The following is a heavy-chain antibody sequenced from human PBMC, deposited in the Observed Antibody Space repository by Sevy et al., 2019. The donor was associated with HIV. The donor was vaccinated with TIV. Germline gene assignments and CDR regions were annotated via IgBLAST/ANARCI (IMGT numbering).Heavy chain of an antibody. CDR2: ISTTGDT. CDR1: GFTFSSYD. Sequence: RGCLRLSCAASGFTFSSYDMHWVRQATGGGLEWVSGISTTGDTFYLGSVKGRFTISRENAKNSFYLQMNSLRAGDTAVYYCARVVYYYDRTAPRVAQTRFDPWGQGTLVTVSS. J-gene: IGHJ5*02. D-gene: IGHD3-22*01. V-gene: IGHV3-13*01. CDR3: ARVVYYYDRTAPRVAQTRFDP.